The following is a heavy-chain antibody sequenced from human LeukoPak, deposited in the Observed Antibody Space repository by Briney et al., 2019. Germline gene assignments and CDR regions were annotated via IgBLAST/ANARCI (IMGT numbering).Heavy chain of an antibody. CDR1: GFTFSSYS. J-gene: IGHJ6*02. V-gene: IGHV3-21*01. CDR3: ARDSSGWYHGMDV. Sequence: PGGSLRLSCAASGFTFSSYSMNWVRQAPGRGLEWVSSISSSSSYIYYADSVKGRFTISRDNAKNSLYLQMNNLRAEDTAVYYCARDSSGWYHGMDVWGQGTTVTVS. D-gene: IGHD6-19*01. CDR2: ISSSSSYI.